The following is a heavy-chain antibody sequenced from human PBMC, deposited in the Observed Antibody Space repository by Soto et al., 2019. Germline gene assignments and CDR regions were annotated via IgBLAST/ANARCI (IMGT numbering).Heavy chain of an antibody. J-gene: IGHJ4*02. CDR1: GGSISSSNW. D-gene: IGHD6-13*01. CDR2: IYHSGST. V-gene: IGHV4-4*02. CDR3: ARAAMGGSSWPFDY. Sequence: QVQLQESGPRLVKPSGTLSLTCAVSGGSISSSNWWSWVRQPPGKGLEWIGEIYHSGSTNNNPSLKSRVTISVDKSRNHFSLKLSSRTAADTAVYYCARAAMGGSSWPFDYWGQGTLVTVSS.